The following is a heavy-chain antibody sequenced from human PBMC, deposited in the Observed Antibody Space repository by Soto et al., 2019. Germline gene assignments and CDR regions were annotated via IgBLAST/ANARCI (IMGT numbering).Heavy chain of an antibody. Sequence: GGSLRLSCAASGFTFSSYGMHWVRQAPGKGLEWVAVISYDGSNKYYADSVKGRFTISRDNSKNTLYLQMNSLRAEDTAVYYCAKVARGITFGGVIAKYYFDYWGQGTLVTVSS. J-gene: IGHJ4*02. CDR1: GFTFSSYG. CDR2: ISYDGSNK. V-gene: IGHV3-30*18. CDR3: AKVARGITFGGVIAKYYFDY. D-gene: IGHD3-16*02.